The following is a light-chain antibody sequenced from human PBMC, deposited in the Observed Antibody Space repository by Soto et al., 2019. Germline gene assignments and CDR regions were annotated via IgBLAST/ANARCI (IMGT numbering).Light chain of an antibody. CDR1: QSISSY. J-gene: IGKJ5*01. CDR3: QQRHNWPIT. V-gene: IGKV1-39*01. Sequence: DIQMTQSPSSLSASVGDRVTITCRASQSISSYLNWYQQKPGKAPKLLIYAASSLQSGVPSRFSGSGSGTDFTLTISSLEPEDFGVYYCQQRHNWPITFGQGTRLEIK. CDR2: AAS.